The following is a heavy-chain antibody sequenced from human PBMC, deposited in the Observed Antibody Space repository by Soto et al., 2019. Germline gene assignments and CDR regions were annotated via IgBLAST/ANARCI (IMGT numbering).Heavy chain of an antibody. CDR1: GFTFSSYA. J-gene: IGHJ4*02. D-gene: IGHD2-15*01. V-gene: IGHV3-23*01. CDR3: ARDLGGWPDY. Sequence: PGGSLRLSCAASGFTFSSYAMGWVRQAPGKGLEWVSLISGSGGTTYYADSVKGRFTISRDNSKNRLYLQMNSLRAEDTAVYYCARDLGGWPDYWGQGTLVTVSS. CDR2: ISGSGGTT.